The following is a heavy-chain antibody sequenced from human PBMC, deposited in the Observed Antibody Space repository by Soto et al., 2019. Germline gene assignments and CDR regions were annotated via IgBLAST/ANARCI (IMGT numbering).Heavy chain of an antibody. CDR3: ARVMVKYYYYYGMDV. Sequence: QVQLVQSGAEVKKPGSSVKVSCKASGGTFSSYAISWVRQAPGQGLEWMGGIIPIFGTANYAQKFQGRVTIPEELSRXTAYMELSSLRSEDTAVYYCARVMVKYYYYYGMDVWGQGTTVTVSS. D-gene: IGHD2-21*01. CDR2: IIPIFGTA. J-gene: IGHJ6*02. CDR1: GGTFSSYA. V-gene: IGHV1-69*12.